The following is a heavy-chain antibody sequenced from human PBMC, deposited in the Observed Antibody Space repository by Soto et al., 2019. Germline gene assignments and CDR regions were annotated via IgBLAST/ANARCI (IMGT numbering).Heavy chain of an antibody. CDR3: ARERNWGGYWYFSL. CDR1: GFTFSSYG. V-gene: IGHV3-33*01. Sequence: QVQLVESGGGVVQPGRSLRLSCAASGFTFSSYGMHWVRQAPGKGLDWVAVIWHDGSNKYYADSVKGRFTITRDNSKNPLHLQMNSLSTEDTAVYYCARERNWGGYWYFSLWGRGTLVTVSS. D-gene: IGHD7-27*01. CDR2: IWHDGSNK. J-gene: IGHJ2*01.